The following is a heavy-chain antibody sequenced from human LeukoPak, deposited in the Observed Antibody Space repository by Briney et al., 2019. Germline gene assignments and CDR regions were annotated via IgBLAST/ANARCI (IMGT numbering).Heavy chain of an antibody. CDR2: INGDGSST. CDR3: TRDPRNKGFDP. V-gene: IGHV3-74*01. D-gene: IGHD1/OR15-1a*01. Sequence: GGSLRLSCAASGFTLSYYWMHWVRQAPGKGLVWVSCINGDGSSTNYADSVKGRFTNSRDNAKNTLYLEMNSLRAEDTAVYYCTRDPRNKGFDPWGQGTLVTVSS. CDR1: GFTLSYYW. J-gene: IGHJ5*02.